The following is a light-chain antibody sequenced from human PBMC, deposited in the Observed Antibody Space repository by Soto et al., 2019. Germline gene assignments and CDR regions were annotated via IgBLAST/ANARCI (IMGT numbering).Light chain of an antibody. J-gene: IGKJ5*01. CDR2: GAS. CDR3: QQYGSSPGIT. Sequence: EIVLTQSPGTLSLSPGERATLSCRASQSVSSSYLAWYQQKTGQAPRLLIYGASSRATGIPDRFSGSGSGTDFTLTISRLEPEDFAVYYCQQYGSSPGITFVQGTRLEMK. CDR1: QSVSSSY. V-gene: IGKV3-20*01.